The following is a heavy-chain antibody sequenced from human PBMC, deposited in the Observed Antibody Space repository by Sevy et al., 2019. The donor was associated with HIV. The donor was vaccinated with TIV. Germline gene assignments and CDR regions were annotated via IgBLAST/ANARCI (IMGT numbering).Heavy chain of an antibody. CDR3: AREGESSSLGNWFDP. Sequence: KQSQTLSLTCAISGDSVSSNSAAWNWIRQSPSRGLEWLGWTYYRSKWYNDYAVSVKSRITINPDTSKNQFSLQLNSVTPEDTAVYYCAREGESSSLGNWFDPWGQGTLVTVSS. V-gene: IGHV6-1*01. D-gene: IGHD6-6*01. CDR1: GDSVSSNSAA. J-gene: IGHJ5*02. CDR2: TYYRSKWYN.